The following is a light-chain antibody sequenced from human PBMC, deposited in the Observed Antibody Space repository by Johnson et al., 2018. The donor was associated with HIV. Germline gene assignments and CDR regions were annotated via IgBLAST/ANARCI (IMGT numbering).Light chain of an antibody. CDR3: GTWNLILNIEYV. J-gene: IGLJ1*01. Sequence: QSVLTQPPSVSAAPGQKVTVSCSGSSSNIENNFVSWYQQLPGTAPKLLIYEDNKRPSGIPDRFSGSKSGTSATLGITGLQTGDEADYYCGTWNLILNIEYVCGTGTNVTVL. V-gene: IGLV1-51*02. CDR1: SSNIENNF. CDR2: EDN.